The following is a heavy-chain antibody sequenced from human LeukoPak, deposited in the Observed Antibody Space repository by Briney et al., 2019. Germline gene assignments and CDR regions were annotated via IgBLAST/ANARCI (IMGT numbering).Heavy chain of an antibody. CDR2: ISAYNGNT. CDR1: GYTFTSYG. J-gene: IGHJ4*02. V-gene: IGHV1-18*01. Sequence: ASVKVSCKASGYTFTSYGISWVRQAPGQGLEWMGWISAYNGNTNYAQKLQGRVTMTTDTSTSTAYMELRSLRSDGTAVYYCARDSRRGYSSSWTFDYWGQGTLVTVSS. CDR3: ARDSRRGYSSSWTFDY. D-gene: IGHD6-13*01.